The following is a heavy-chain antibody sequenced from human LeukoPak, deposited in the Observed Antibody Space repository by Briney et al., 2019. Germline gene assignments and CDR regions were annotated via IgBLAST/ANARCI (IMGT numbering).Heavy chain of an antibody. CDR1: GFTFSDYY. D-gene: IGHD6-13*01. V-gene: IGHV3-11*04. Sequence: GGSLRLSCAASGFTFSDYYMSWIRQAPGKGLEWVSFISSSGSTIYYADSVKGRFTISRDNAKNSLYLQMNSLRAEDTAVYYCVCVSWYVLDYWGQGTLVTVSS. J-gene: IGHJ4*02. CDR3: VCVSWYVLDY. CDR2: ISSSGSTI.